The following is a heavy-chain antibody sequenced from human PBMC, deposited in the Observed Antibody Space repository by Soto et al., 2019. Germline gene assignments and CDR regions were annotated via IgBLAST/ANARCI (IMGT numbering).Heavy chain of an antibody. CDR3: TTLGRYFDWAFDN. J-gene: IGHJ4*02. V-gene: IGHV3-15*01. CDR2: IKTKSEGVTT. D-gene: IGHD3-9*01. Sequence: DVQLVESGGGLAKPGGSLRLSCEGSGFSFINAWMTWVRQAPGKGLEWLGRIKTKSEGVTTDYAAPVKGRFIISRDDSKSTLYLRINSLKTEDTAVYYCTTLGRYFDWAFDNWGQGTLVTVSS. CDR1: GFSFINAW.